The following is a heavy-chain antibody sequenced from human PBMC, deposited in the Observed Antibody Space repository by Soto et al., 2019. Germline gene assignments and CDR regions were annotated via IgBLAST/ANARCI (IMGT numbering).Heavy chain of an antibody. Sequence: SDTLSHICRVPGDSINSRYWRWIPQPPRKGLGWTGYIDYGGNTNSAPSHRRLATMSVDTSKNQSSQMLRYVPAADTAVYYSVSQRGNYFDFWGQGTLVTVSS. D-gene: IGHD3-10*01. CDR1: GDSINSRY. CDR2: IDYGGNT. J-gene: IGHJ4*02. V-gene: IGHV4-59*07. CDR3: VSQRGNYFDF.